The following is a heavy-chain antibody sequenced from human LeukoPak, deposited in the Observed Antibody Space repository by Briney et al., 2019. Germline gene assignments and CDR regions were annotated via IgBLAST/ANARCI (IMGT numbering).Heavy chain of an antibody. CDR3: VKDGEWTFDV. D-gene: IGHD3-3*01. J-gene: IGHJ3*01. CDR1: GFTFSSYA. CDR2: IGRDKNTK. V-gene: IGHV3-30*02. Sequence: PGGSLRLSCAASGFTFSSYAMSWVRQAPGEGLEWVAFIGRDKNTKYYADSVKGRFTISGDSSYNTAFLQVNSLRTEDTALYYCVKDGEWTFDVWGQGTMVTVSS.